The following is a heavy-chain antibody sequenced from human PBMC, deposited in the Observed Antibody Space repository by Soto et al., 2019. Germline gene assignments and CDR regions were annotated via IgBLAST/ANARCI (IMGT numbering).Heavy chain of an antibody. CDR3: ARAIPVRGVMIYYYYMDV. J-gene: IGHJ6*03. D-gene: IGHD3-10*01. CDR1: GFTFSSYS. V-gene: IGHV3-48*01. Sequence: GGSLRLSCAASGFTFSSYSMNWVRQAPGKGLEWVSYISSSSSTIYYADSVKGRFTISRDNSKNSLYLQMNSLRAEDTAVYYCARAIPVRGVMIYYYYMDVWGKGTTVTVSS. CDR2: ISSSSSTI.